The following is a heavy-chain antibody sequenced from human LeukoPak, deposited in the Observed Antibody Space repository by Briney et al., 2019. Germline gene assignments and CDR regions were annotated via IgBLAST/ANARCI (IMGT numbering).Heavy chain of an antibody. CDR1: GYTFTGYY. V-gene: IGHV1-2*02. CDR3: ARGDDYGDLTAFDI. D-gene: IGHD4-17*01. J-gene: IGHJ3*02. CDR2: INPNSGGT. Sequence: ASVKVSCKASGYTFTGYYMHWVRQAPGQGLEWMGWINPNSGGTNYAQKFQGRVTMTRDTSISTAYMELSRLRSDDTAVYCCARGDDYGDLTAFDIWGQGTMVTVSS.